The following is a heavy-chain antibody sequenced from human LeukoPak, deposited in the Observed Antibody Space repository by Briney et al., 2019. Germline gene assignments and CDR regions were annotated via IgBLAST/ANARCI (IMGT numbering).Heavy chain of an antibody. Sequence: PGGSLRLSCAVSGFPVNTNYMTWVRQAPGKGLEWVAVIYSGGSTYYADSVKGRFTISRDNSENTLYLQINSLRAEDTALYYCAHGLHSGYDFDYWGQGTLVTVSS. CDR3: AHGLHSGYDFDY. J-gene: IGHJ4*02. CDR2: IYSGGST. D-gene: IGHD5-12*01. V-gene: IGHV3-53*01. CDR1: GFPVNTNY.